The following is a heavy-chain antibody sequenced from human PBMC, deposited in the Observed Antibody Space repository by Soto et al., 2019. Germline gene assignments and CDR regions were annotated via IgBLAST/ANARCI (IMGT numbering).Heavy chain of an antibody. V-gene: IGHV3-15*01. CDR3: TTEPEDSSSGYYYGMDV. CDR2: IKSKTDGGTT. Sequence: PGGSVRLSCAASGFTFSNAWMSWVRQAPGKGLEWVGRIKSKTDGGTTDYAAPVKGRFTISRDDSKNTLYLQMNSLKTEDTAVYYCTTEPEDSSSGYYYGMDVWGQGTTVTVSS. J-gene: IGHJ6*02. D-gene: IGHD6-6*01. CDR1: GFTFSNAW.